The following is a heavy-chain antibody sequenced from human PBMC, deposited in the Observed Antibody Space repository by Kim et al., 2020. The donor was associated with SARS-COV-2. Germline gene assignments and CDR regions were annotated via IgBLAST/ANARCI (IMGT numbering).Heavy chain of an antibody. Sequence: GGSLRLSCAASGFTFSNAWMSWVRQAPGKGLEWVGRIKSKTDGGTTDYAAPVKGRFTISRDDSKNTLYLQMNSLKTEDTAVYYCTTDRRPSSIAVAGDYWGQGTLVTVSS. V-gene: IGHV3-15*01. CDR3: TTDRRPSSIAVAGDY. CDR1: GFTFSNAW. J-gene: IGHJ4*02. CDR2: IKSKTDGGTT. D-gene: IGHD6-19*01.